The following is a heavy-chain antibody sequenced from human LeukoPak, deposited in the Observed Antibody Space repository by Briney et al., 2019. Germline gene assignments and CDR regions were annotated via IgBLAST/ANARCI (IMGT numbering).Heavy chain of an antibody. CDR3: AKDRATVPTLFDY. CDR2: ISGSGVST. V-gene: IGHV3-23*01. Sequence: PGGSLRLSCAASGFTFSSYAMNWVRQAPGKVLELGSAISGSGVSTFYADSVKGRFTISRDNSKNTLFLQMNSLRAEDTAIYYCAKDRATVPTLFDYWGQGTLVTVSS. D-gene: IGHD4-17*01. CDR1: GFTFSSYA. J-gene: IGHJ4*02.